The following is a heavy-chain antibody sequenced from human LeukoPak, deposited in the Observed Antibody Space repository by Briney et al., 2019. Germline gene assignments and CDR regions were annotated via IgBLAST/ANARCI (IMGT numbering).Heavy chain of an antibody. CDR1: GFTFSSYS. Sequence: PGGSLRLSCAASGFTFSSYSMNWVRQAPGKGLEWVSGISWNSGNIAYADFVGGRFTISRDNAKNSLSLQMNSLSDEDTAVYYCTKDAYGGGTFFYYMDVWGKGTTVTVSS. D-gene: IGHD2/OR15-2a*01. CDR2: ISWNSGNI. J-gene: IGHJ6*03. V-gene: IGHV3-9*01. CDR3: TKDAYGGGTFFYYMDV.